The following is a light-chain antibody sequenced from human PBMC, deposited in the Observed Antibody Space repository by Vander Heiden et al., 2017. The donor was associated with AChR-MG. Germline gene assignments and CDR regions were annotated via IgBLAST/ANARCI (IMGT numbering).Light chain of an antibody. V-gene: IGKV4-1*01. CDR3: QQYYSTPRT. CDR1: QSVLYSSNNKNC. Sequence: DIVMTQSPDSLAVSLGERATINCQSSQSVLYSSNNKNCLAWYQQKPGQHPKLLIYWASTRESGVPDRFSGSGSATDFTLTISSLQAEDVAVYYCQQYYSTPRTFGQGTKVEIK. CDR2: WAS. J-gene: IGKJ1*01.